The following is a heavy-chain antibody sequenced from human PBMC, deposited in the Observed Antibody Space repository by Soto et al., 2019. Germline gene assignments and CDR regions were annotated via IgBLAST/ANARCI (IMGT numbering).Heavy chain of an antibody. Sequence: ESGGGLVQPGGSLRLVCAASGFTFSDHYIDWVRQAPGKGLEWVARTRDKAKSYTTDYAASVKGRFTISRDDSKKSVVLQMNSLKIEDTAVYYCGRGSYGGSGRPFDYWGQGTLVTVSS. CDR1: GFTFSDHY. CDR2: TRDKAKSYTT. CDR3: GRGSYGGSGRPFDY. J-gene: IGHJ4*02. V-gene: IGHV3-72*01. D-gene: IGHD3-16*01.